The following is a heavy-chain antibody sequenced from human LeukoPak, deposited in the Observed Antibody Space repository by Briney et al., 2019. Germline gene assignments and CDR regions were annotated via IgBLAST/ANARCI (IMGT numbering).Heavy chain of an antibody. Sequence: GGSLRLSCAATGFTFRKYGMIWVRQAPGKGLEWVSSISSSSSYIFYADSVKGRFNISRDNAQNSLYLQLNSLRVEDTAVYYCVRHRLVVIPDTNSYYYYGMDVWGQGTTVTVSS. CDR3: VRHRLVVIPDTNSYYYYGMDV. CDR1: GFTFRKYG. D-gene: IGHD2-21*01. V-gene: IGHV3-21*01. J-gene: IGHJ6*02. CDR2: ISSSSSYI.